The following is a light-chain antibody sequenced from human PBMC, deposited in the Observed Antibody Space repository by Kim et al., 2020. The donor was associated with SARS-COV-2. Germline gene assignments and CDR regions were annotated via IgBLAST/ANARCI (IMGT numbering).Light chain of an antibody. Sequence: QLVLTQSPSASDSLGASVKLTCTLSSGHTTYAIAWHQQQPEKGPRYLMRLNSDGSHTKGDGIPDRFSGSSSGAERHLTISSLQSEDEADYYCQTWGSDNWVFGGGTKLTVL. CDR2: LNSDGSH. V-gene: IGLV4-69*01. J-gene: IGLJ3*02. CDR1: SGHTTYA. CDR3: QTWGSDNWV.